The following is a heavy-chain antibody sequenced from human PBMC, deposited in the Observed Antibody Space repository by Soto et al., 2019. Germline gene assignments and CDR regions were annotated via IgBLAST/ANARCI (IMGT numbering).Heavy chain of an antibody. CDR3: ARDSTDYGDYVFDY. CDR2: ISSSSSYI. D-gene: IGHD4-17*01. Sequence: GGSLRLSCAASGFTFSSYSMNWVRQALGKGLEWVSSISSSSSYIYYADSVKGRFTISRDNAKNSLYLQMNSLRAEDTAVYYCARDSTDYGDYVFDYWGQGTLVTVSS. J-gene: IGHJ4*02. CDR1: GFTFSSYS. V-gene: IGHV3-21*01.